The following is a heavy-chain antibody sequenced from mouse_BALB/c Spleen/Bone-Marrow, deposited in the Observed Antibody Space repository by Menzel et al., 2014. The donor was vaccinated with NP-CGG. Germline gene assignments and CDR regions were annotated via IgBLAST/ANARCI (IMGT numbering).Heavy chain of an antibody. Sequence: EVKLVESGGGLVKPGGSLKLSGAASGFTFSDYYMYWVRQTPEKRLEWVATISDGGSYTSYLDSVKGRFTISRDNAKNNLYLQMSSLKSEDTAMYYCARTYRPFALDYWGQGTSVTVSS. CDR3: ARTYRPFALDY. D-gene: IGHD2-14*01. J-gene: IGHJ4*01. CDR1: GFTFSDYY. V-gene: IGHV5-4*02. CDR2: ISDGGSYT.